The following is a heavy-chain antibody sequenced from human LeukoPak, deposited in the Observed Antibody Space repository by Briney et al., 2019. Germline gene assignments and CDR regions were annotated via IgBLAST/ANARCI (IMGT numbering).Heavy chain of an antibody. J-gene: IGHJ5*02. CDR3: ARGTTYDFWSGYPNWFDP. CDR1: GGSISSYY. Sequence: SETLSLTCTVSGGSISSYYWSWVRQPPGPGLERVGYIYYSGSTNYNPSLKSRVTISVDTSKNRFSLKLSSVTAADTAVYYCARGTTYDFWSGYPNWFDPWGQGTLVTVSS. V-gene: IGHV4-59*01. D-gene: IGHD3-3*01. CDR2: IYYSGST.